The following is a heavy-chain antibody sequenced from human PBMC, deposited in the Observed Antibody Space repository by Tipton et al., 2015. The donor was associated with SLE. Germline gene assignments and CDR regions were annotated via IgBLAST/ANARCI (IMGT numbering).Heavy chain of an antibody. Sequence: AGLVKPSETLSLTCAVYGGSFGGYYWSWIRQPPRKGLEWIGEINHSGSTNYNPSLKSRLTISVDTSKNQFSLKLSSVTAADTAVYYCARGWSSSSFDYWGQGTLVTVSS. V-gene: IGHV4-34*01. D-gene: IGHD6-6*01. J-gene: IGHJ4*02. CDR2: INHSGST. CDR3: ARGWSSSSFDY. CDR1: GGSFGGYY.